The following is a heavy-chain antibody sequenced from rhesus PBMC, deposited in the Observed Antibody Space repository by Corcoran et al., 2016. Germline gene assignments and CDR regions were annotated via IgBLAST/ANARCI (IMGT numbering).Heavy chain of an antibody. V-gene: IGHV7-114*01. J-gene: IGHJ4*01. D-gene: IGHD6-31*01. CDR3: ARRAAAGTPPWPNFDY. CDR2: INTDTGNP. Sequence: QVQLVQSGAEVKQPGASVKVSCKASGYTFTSYGMNWVRQAHGQRLEWMGLINTDTGNPTYAQGFKERFTFSMDPSISTAYLQISSLKAEDTAVYYCARRAAAGTPPWPNFDYWGQGVLVTVSS. CDR1: GYTFTSYG.